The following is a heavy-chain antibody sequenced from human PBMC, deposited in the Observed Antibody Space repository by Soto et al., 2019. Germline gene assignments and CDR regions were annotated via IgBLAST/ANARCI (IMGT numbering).Heavy chain of an antibody. V-gene: IGHV3-33*01. D-gene: IGHD6-13*01. CDR1: GFTFSNHA. CDR2: IWYDGSNK. CDR3: ARDGQQLAPYALDV. J-gene: IGHJ6*02. Sequence: QVQLVESGGGVVQPGTSLRLSCTTSGFTFSNHAMHWVRQAPGKGLEWVAQIWYDGSNKYYADPVKGRFTISRDNSRNMVYVQMNSLRVEDTAVYYCARDGQQLAPYALDVWGQGTSVTVSS.